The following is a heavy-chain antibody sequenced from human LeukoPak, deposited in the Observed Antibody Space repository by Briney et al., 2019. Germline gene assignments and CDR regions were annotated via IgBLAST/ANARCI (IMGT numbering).Heavy chain of an antibody. CDR2: IYHSGST. D-gene: IGHD2-15*01. CDR1: GGSISSSNW. Sequence: SETLSLTCAVSGGSISSSNWWSWVRQPPGKGLEWIGKIYHSGSTNYNPSLKSRVTISVDKSKNQFSLKLSSVTAADTAVYYCAREGYCSGGSCLAFDIWGQGTMVTVSS. J-gene: IGHJ3*02. CDR3: AREGYCSGGSCLAFDI. V-gene: IGHV4-4*02.